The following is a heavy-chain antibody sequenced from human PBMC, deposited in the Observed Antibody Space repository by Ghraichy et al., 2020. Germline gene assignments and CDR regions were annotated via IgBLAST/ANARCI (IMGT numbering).Heavy chain of an antibody. CDR3: ARAVAALGEYYFDY. CDR2: INPNSGGT. Sequence: ASVKVSCKASGYTFTGYYMHWVRQAPGQGLEWMGWINPNSGGTNYAQKFQGRVTMTRDTSISTAYMELSRLRSDDTAVYYCARAVAALGEYYFDYWGQGTLVTVSS. CDR1: GYTFTGYY. J-gene: IGHJ4*02. D-gene: IGHD2-15*01. V-gene: IGHV1-2*02.